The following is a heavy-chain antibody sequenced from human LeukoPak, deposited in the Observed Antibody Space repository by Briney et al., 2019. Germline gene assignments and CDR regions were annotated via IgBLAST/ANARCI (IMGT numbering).Heavy chain of an antibody. Sequence: PSETLSLTCTVSGDSISSYYWSWIRQPPGKGLEWIGYIYYSGSTNYNPSLKSRVTISVDTSKNQFSLKLSSVTAADTAVCYCARGATRIHWFDPWGQGTLVTVSS. CDR3: ARGATRIHWFDP. CDR1: GDSISSYY. J-gene: IGHJ5*02. D-gene: IGHD2-15*01. V-gene: IGHV4-59*01. CDR2: IYYSGST.